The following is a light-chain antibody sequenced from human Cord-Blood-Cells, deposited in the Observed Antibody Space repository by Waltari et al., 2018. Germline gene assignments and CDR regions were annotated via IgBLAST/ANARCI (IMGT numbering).Light chain of an antibody. CDR3: QQRSNWYS. V-gene: IGKV3-11*01. CDR1: QSVSSY. Sequence: EIVLTQSPAPLSLSPGERATLTCRASQSVSSYSAWYQQRPGQAPRLLLYDAANRATGIPDRCIGSGSGTDFTLTIGSLEPEDFAVDYCQQRSNWYSFGRGTKLEIK. J-gene: IGKJ2*03. CDR2: DAA.